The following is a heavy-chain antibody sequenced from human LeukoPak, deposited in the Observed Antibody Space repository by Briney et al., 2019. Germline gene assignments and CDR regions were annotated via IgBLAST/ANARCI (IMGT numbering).Heavy chain of an antibody. CDR1: GGSFSGYY. CDR3: AIAYWGVVTT. CDR2: INHSGST. Sequence: PSETLSLTCAVYGGSFSGYYWSWIRQPPGKGLEWIGEINHSGSTNYNPSLKSRVTISADTSKNQFSLKLSSVTAADTAVYYCAIAYWGVVTTWGQGTLVTVSS. V-gene: IGHV4-34*01. J-gene: IGHJ4*02. D-gene: IGHD3-3*01.